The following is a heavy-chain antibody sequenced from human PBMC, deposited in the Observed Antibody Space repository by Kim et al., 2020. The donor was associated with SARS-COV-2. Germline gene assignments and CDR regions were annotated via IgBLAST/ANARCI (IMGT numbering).Heavy chain of an antibody. V-gene: IGHV3-49*04. Sequence: GGSLRLSCTASGFTFGDYAMNWVRQAPGKGLEWVGFIRSKTYGGTTDYAASVKGRFTISRDDSKTIAYLQMNSLKTDDTAVYYCTRDRAWELQGGWFDPWGQGTLVTVSS. CDR2: IRSKTYGGTT. D-gene: IGHD1-26*01. CDR1: GFTFGDYA. J-gene: IGHJ5*02. CDR3: TRDRAWELQGGWFDP.